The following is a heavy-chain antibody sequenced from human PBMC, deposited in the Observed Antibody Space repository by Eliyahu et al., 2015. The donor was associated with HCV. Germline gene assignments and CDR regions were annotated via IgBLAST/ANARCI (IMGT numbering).Heavy chain of an antibody. CDR3: ARGGPMGEDQ. J-gene: IGHJ4*02. CDR2: ISHSGST. V-gene: IGHV4-30-2*01. CDR1: GASISTGDYS. Sequence: QLQLQESGSGLVKPSQTLSLTCAVSGASISTGDYSWSWIRQPPGKGLEWIGYISHSGSTYYHPSLRSRVTMSLDRSKNQFSLKLSSVTAADTAVYYCARGGPMGEDQWGQGNLVTVSS. D-gene: IGHD3-10*01.